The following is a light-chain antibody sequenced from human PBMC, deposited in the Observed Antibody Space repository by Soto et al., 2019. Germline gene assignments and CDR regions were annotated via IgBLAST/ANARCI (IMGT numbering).Light chain of an antibody. CDR2: GAS. V-gene: IGKV3-20*01. J-gene: IGKJ1*01. CDR3: QQYGSSPQT. Sequence: EIVLTQSPGTLSLSPGEGATLSCRASQSVSSTYLAWYQQKAGQAPRLLIYGASSRATGIPDRFSGSGSGTDFTLTISRLEPEDFAVYYCQQYGSSPQTFGQGTKWIS. CDR1: QSVSSTY.